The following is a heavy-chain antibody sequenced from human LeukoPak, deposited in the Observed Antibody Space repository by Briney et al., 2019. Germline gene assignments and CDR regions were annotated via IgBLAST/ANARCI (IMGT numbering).Heavy chain of an antibody. J-gene: IGHJ4*02. D-gene: IGHD2-15*01. V-gene: IGHV3-30*04. Sequence: GRSLRLSCAASGFTFSSYAMHWVRQAPGQGLEWVAVISYDGSNKYYADSVKGRFTISRDNSKNTLYLQMNSLRAEDTAVYYCARDTYCSGGSCYSLAVDYWGQGTLVTVSS. CDR2: ISYDGSNK. CDR1: GFTFSSYA. CDR3: ARDTYCSGGSCYSLAVDY.